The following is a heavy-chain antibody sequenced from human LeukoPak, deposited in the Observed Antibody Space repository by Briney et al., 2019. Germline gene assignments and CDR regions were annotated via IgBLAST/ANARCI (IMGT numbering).Heavy chain of an antibody. J-gene: IGHJ4*02. CDR1: GGSISSSSYY. CDR3: ARHRGPVRHFDY. CDR2: IYYSGST. D-gene: IGHD3-16*01. Sequence: SETLSLTCTVSGGSISSSSYYWGWIRQPPGKGLEWIGSIYYSGSTYYNPSLKSRVTISVDTSKNQFSLKLSSVTAADTAVYYCARHRGPVRHFDYWGQGTLVTVSS. V-gene: IGHV4-39*01.